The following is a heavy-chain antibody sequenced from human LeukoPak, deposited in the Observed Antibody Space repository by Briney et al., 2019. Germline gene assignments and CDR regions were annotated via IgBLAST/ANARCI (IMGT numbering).Heavy chain of an antibody. J-gene: IGHJ4*02. V-gene: IGHV3-21*01. D-gene: IGHD6-13*01. CDR3: ARVRPRGIAAAGSGPYFDY. CDR2: ISSSSSYI. CDR1: GFTFSSYR. Sequence: GGSLRLSCAASGFTFSSYRMNWVRQAPGKGLEWVSSISSSSSYIYYADSVKGRFTISRDNAKNSLYLQMNSLRAEDTAVYYCARVRPRGIAAAGSGPYFDYWGQGTLVTVSS.